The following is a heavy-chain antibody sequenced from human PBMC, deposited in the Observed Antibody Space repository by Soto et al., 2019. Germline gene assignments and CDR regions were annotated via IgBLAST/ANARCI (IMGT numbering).Heavy chain of an antibody. CDR1: GYTFTNYG. CDR2: ISAYNGNT. D-gene: IGHD3-10*01. V-gene: IGHV1-18*01. Sequence: ASVKVSCKASGYTFTNYGISWVRQAPGQGLEWMGWISAYNGNTKYAQKLQGRVTMTTDTSTSTAYMELRSLRSDDTAVYYCERGVGSGSYYNQYNWFAPWGQGTRVTVSS. CDR3: ERGVGSGSYYNQYNWFAP. J-gene: IGHJ5*02.